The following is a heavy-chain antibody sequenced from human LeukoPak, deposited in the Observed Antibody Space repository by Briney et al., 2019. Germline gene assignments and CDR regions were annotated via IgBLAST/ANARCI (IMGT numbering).Heavy chain of an antibody. D-gene: IGHD3-10*01. CDR3: ARVKKFGLCWFDP. Sequence: PSETLSLTCTVSGASVSSSSYYWSWIRQPPGKGLEWIGEINHSGSTNYNPSLKSRVTISVDTSKNQFSLKLSSVTAADTAVYYCARVKKFGLCWFDPWGQGTLVTVSS. J-gene: IGHJ5*02. CDR2: INHSGST. V-gene: IGHV4-39*07. CDR1: GASVSSSSYY.